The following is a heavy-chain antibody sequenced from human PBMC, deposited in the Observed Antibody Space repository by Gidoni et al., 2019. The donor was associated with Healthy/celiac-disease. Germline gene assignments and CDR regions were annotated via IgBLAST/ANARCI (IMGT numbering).Heavy chain of an antibody. D-gene: IGHD3-3*01. V-gene: IGHV4-38-2*02. CDR2: IYHSGST. J-gene: IGHJ5*02. CDR3: ARTYYDFWSGYPDWFDP. Sequence: QVQLQESGPGLVKPSETLSLTCTVSGYSISSGYYWGWIRQPPGKGLEWIGSIYHSGSTYYNPSLKSRVTISVDTSKNQFSLKLSSVTAADTAVYYCARTYYDFWSGYPDWFDPWGQGTLVTVSS. CDR1: GYSISSGYY.